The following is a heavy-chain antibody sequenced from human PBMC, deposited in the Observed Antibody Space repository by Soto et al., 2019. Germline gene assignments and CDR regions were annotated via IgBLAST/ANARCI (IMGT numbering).Heavy chain of an antibody. V-gene: IGHV3-30*18. CDR3: AKDSGPSGYYYDSSGYLAY. CDR2: ISYDGSNK. Sequence: GGSLRLSCAASGFTFSSYGMHWVRQAPGKGLEWVAVISYDGSNKYYADSVKGRFTISRDNSKNTLYLQMNSLRAEDTAVYYCAKDSGPSGYYYDSSGYLAYWGQGTLVTVSS. J-gene: IGHJ4*02. CDR1: GFTFSSYG. D-gene: IGHD3-22*01.